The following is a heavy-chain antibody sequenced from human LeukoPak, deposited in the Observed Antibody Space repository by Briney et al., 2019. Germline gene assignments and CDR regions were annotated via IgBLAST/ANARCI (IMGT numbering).Heavy chain of an antibody. Sequence: SETLSLTCAVYGGSFSGYYWSWIRQRPGEGLEWIGEINHSGSTNYNPSLKSRVTISVDTSKNQFSLKLSSVTAADTAVYYCARGLRRYYYDSSGTGAFDIWGQGTMVTVSS. CDR2: INHSGST. CDR3: ARGLRRYYYDSSGTGAFDI. CDR1: GGSFSGYY. V-gene: IGHV4-34*01. J-gene: IGHJ3*02. D-gene: IGHD3-22*01.